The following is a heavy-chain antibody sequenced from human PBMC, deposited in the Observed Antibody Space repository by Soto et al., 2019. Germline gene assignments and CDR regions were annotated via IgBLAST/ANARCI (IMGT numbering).Heavy chain of an antibody. D-gene: IGHD5-12*01. CDR3: ARGNHRWLQLWYFDL. V-gene: IGHV1-69*12. J-gene: IGHJ2*01. Sequence: QVQLVQSGAEVKKPGSSVTVSCKASGGTFSRYTISWVRQAPGQGLEWMGGIIPIFGTANYAQKFQGRVTITADEYTSTAYMELSSLRSEDTAVYYCARGNHRWLQLWYFDLWGRGTLVTVSS. CDR2: IIPIFGTA. CDR1: GGTFSRYT.